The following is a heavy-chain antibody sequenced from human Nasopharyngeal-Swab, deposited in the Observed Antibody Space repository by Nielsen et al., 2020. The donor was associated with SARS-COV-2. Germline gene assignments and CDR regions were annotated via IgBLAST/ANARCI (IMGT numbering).Heavy chain of an antibody. CDR3: ARCGGDCLKTPTLYYFDY. J-gene: IGHJ4*02. D-gene: IGHD2-21*02. V-gene: IGHV4-59*01. CDR2: IYYSGST. Sequence: RQAPGKGLEWIGYIYYSGSTNYNPSLKSRVTISVDMSKNQFSLKLSSVTAADTAVYYCARCGGDCLKTPTLYYFDYWGQGTLVTVSS.